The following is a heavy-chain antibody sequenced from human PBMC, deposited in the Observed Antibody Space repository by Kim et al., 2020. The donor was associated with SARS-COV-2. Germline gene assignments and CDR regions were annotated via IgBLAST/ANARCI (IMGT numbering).Heavy chain of an antibody. V-gene: IGHV3-13*01. CDR1: GFTFSSYD. J-gene: IGHJ3*02. CDR2: IGTAGDT. Sequence: GGSLRLSCAASGFTFSSYDMHWVRQATGKGLEWVSAIGTAGDTYYPGSVKGRFTISRENAKNSLYLQMNSLRAGDTAVYYCARGAVYDYVWGSYPQGAFDIWGQGTMVTVSS. D-gene: IGHD3-16*02. CDR3: ARGAVYDYVWGSYPQGAFDI.